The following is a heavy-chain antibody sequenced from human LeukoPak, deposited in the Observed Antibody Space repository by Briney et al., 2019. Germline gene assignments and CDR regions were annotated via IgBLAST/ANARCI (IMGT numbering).Heavy chain of an antibody. V-gene: IGHV3-15*01. J-gene: IGHJ4*02. CDR1: GFTFINAW. CDR2: IKSKIDVGTT. D-gene: IGHD3-10*01. Sequence: GGSLRLSCAASGFTFINAWMSWVRQAPGKGREWVCRIKSKIDVGTTDYTAPVKGRFTIARDDSKNTLHLQMKSLKNEDTAVYYCTTDSPSITMVRGVGLYYWGQGTLVTVST. CDR3: TTDSPSITMVRGVGLYY.